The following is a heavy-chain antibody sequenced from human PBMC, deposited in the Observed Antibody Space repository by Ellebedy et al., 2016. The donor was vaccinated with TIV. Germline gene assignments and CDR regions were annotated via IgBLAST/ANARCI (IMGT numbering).Heavy chain of an antibody. CDR3: ARTTALEY. Sequence: ESLKISXAVSGFTFSSYWISWVRQAPGKVLEWVANIDEDGSEKYYVDSVKGRFTISRDNAKNSLYLQMNSLRAEDTAVYYCARTTALEYWGQGTLVTVSS. CDR1: GFTFSSYW. CDR2: IDEDGSEK. V-gene: IGHV3-7*01. D-gene: IGHD4-17*01. J-gene: IGHJ4*02.